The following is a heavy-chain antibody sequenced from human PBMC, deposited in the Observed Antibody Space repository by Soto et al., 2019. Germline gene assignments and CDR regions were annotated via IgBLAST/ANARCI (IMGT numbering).Heavy chain of an antibody. CDR3: AKDRVPDSRWNFDY. Sequence: EVHLLESGGGLVQPRGSLRLSCAASGFTFGTYTMNWVRQAPGKGLEWVSAISANGGGTYYAASMKGRVTISRDNSKNTLYLQMNSLRAEDTAVYYCAKDRVPDSRWNFDYWGQGTLVTVSS. CDR2: ISANGGGT. J-gene: IGHJ4*02. CDR1: GFTFGTYT. D-gene: IGHD1-1*01. V-gene: IGHV3-23*01.